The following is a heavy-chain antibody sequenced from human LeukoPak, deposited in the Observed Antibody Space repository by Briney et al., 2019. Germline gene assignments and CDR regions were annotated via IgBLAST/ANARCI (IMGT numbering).Heavy chain of an antibody. V-gene: IGHV3-23*01. CDR2: AGDSAQTT. CDR1: GLTFSTYG. CDR3: TKDSFTVIRGVGSGDGFAV. J-gene: IGHJ3*01. Sequence: GGSLRLSCVASGLTFSTYGMSWVRQAPGEGLEWVAVAGDSAQTTHYADSVKGRFFVSSDNSRNTVHLQMNSLRAEDTALYFCTKDSFTVIRGVGSGDGFAVWGQGTMVTVSS. D-gene: IGHD3-10*01.